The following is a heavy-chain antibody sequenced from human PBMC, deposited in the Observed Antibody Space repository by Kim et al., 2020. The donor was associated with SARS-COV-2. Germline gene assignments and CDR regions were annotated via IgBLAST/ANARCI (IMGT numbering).Heavy chain of an antibody. CDR3: AREGGMVTVAGTGASYYYYGMDV. CDR2: ISYDGSNK. V-gene: IGHV3-33*05. CDR1: GFTFSSYG. D-gene: IGHD6-19*01. J-gene: IGHJ6*02. Sequence: GGSLRLSCAASGFTFSSYGMHWVRQAPGKGLEWVAVISYDGSNKYYADSVKGRFTISRDNSKNTLYLQMNSLRAEDTAVYYCAREGGMVTVAGTGASYYYYGMDVWGQGTTVTVSS.